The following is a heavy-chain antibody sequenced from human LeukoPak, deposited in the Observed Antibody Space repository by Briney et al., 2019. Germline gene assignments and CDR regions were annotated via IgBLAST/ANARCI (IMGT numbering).Heavy chain of an antibody. CDR1: LDSTTSNF. D-gene: IGHD1-14*01. CDR3: AREILGGFNPGAY. V-gene: IGHV4-59*12. J-gene: IGHJ4*02. Sequence: SETLSLTCTVSLDSTTSNFWSWVRQPPGKGLEWIGEIHRSGSPNYNPSLQRRVTISIDTSRNQIVLELSSVTAADTAFYYCAREILGGFNPGAYWGQGTLVTVSS. CDR2: IHRSGSP.